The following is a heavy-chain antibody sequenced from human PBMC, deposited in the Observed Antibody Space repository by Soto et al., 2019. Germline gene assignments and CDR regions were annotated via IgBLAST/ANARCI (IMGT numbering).Heavy chain of an antibody. J-gene: IGHJ4*02. CDR3: ARDRYVDSSSSPPFDY. V-gene: IGHV3-33*01. CDR2: IWYDGSNK. CDR1: GFTFSSYG. D-gene: IGHD6-6*01. Sequence: PGGSLRLSCAASGFTFSSYGMHWVRQAPGKGLEWVAVIWYDGSNKYYADAVKGRFTISRDNSKNTLYLQMNSLRAEDTAVYYCARDRYVDSSSSPPFDYWGQGTLVTVSS.